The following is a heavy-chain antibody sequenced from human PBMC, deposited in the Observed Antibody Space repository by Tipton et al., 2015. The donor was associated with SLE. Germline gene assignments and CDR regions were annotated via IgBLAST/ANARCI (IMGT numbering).Heavy chain of an antibody. CDR3: AREGSGDTAFDI. V-gene: IGHV4-59*12. CDR2: IYYSGST. D-gene: IGHD3-10*01. Sequence: TLSLTCTVSGGSISSYYWSWIRQPPGKGLEWIGYIYYSGSTNYNPSLKSRVTISVDTSKNQFSLKLSSVTAADTAVYYCAREGSGDTAFDIWGQGTMVTVSS. J-gene: IGHJ3*02. CDR1: GGSISSYY.